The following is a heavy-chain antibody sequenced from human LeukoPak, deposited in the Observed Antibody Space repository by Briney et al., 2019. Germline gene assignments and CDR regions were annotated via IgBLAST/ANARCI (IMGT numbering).Heavy chain of an antibody. J-gene: IGHJ6*02. D-gene: IGHD3-22*01. CDR3: ARHYNYDSSGYYLPAYYYYYYGMDV. Sequence: GESLKISCKGSGYIFTSYWIGWVRQMPGKGLEWMGIIYPGDSDTRYSPSFQGQVTISADKSISTAYLQWSSLKASDTAMYYCARHYNYDSSGYYLPAYYYYYYGMDVWGQGTTVTVSS. CDR2: IYPGDSDT. V-gene: IGHV5-51*01. CDR1: GYIFTSYW.